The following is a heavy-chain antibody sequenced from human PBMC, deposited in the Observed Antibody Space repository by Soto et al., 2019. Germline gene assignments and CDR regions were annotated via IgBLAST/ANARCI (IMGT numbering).Heavy chain of an antibody. Sequence: ASVKVSCKASGYTFTSYGISWVRQAPGQGLEWMGWISAYNGNTNYAQKLQGRVTMTTDTSTSTAYMELRSLRSDDTAVYYCARDSFFYYDFWSGSDYWGQGTLVTVSS. V-gene: IGHV1-18*01. CDR3: ARDSFFYYDFWSGSDY. J-gene: IGHJ4*02. CDR2: ISAYNGNT. D-gene: IGHD3-3*01. CDR1: GYTFTSYG.